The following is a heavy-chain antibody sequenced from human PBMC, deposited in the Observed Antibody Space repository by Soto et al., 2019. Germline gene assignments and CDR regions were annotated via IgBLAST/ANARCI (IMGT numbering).Heavy chain of an antibody. CDR1: GYTFTNYY. J-gene: IGHJ5*02. CDR2: IKPTGGET. CDR3: ARGGDIVVVTAPLDH. Sequence: QVQLVQSGAEVKKPGASVKVSCRASGYTFTNYYMHWVRQAPGQGLEWMGIIKPTGGETTDAQKLLGRATMTRDTSAGTLYMELSRLRSEDTAVYYCARGGDIVVVTAPLDHWGQGTLVTVSS. V-gene: IGHV1-46*04. D-gene: IGHD2-21*02.